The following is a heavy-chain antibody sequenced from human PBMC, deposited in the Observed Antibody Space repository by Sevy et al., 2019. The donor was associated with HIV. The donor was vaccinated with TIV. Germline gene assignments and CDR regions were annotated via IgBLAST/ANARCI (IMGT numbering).Heavy chain of an antibody. V-gene: IGHV1-46*01. CDR3: AIESGGNSDY. Sequence: ASVKVSCKASGFTFSNYFIYWVRQAPGQGLEWMGRVHPGSGITFYPQNFRGRVTITSDTSTSTVYMQLSSLTSEDTALYYCAIESGGNSDYWGQGTLVTVSS. CDR1: GFTFSNYF. CDR2: VHPGSGIT. J-gene: IGHJ4*02. D-gene: IGHD2-21*01.